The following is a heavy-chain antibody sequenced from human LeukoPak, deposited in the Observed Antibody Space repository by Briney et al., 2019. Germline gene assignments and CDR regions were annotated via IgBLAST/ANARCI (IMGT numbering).Heavy chain of an antibody. V-gene: IGHV3-64*02. J-gene: IGHJ4*02. Sequence: GGSPRLSCVASGFTFITYAFHWVRQAPGKGLEYVSAISNNGEDTYYADSVKGRFTISRDNSKNTLYLQMGSLKAEDMAVYYCVRGGGVVAGTYDYWGQGTLVTVSS. CDR3: VRGGGVVAGTYDY. CDR2: ISNNGEDT. CDR1: GFTFITYA. D-gene: IGHD6-19*01.